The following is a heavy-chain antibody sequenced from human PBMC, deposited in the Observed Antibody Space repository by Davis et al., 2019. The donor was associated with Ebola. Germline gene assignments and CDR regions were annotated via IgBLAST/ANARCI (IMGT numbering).Heavy chain of an antibody. Sequence: AASVKVSCKPSGGTFSSHTLNWVRQAPGQGLEWMGGAITYFTSAHYAQKFRGRVMITADKSTRIAYMELNSLTSEDTAVYYCARGPSVATAHYFDYWGQGTLVTVSS. CDR1: GGTFSSHT. CDR2: AITYFTSA. V-gene: IGHV1-69*06. CDR3: ARGPSVATAHYFDY. D-gene: IGHD2-21*02. J-gene: IGHJ4*02.